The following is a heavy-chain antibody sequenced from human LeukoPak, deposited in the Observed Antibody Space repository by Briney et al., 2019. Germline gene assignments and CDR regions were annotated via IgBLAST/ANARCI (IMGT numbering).Heavy chain of an antibody. V-gene: IGHV4-38-2*02. CDR3: ARGVYYGSGSYYRARWYYMDV. CDR1: GYSISSGYY. D-gene: IGHD3-10*01. Sequence: PSETLSLTCTVSGYSISSGYYWGWIRQPPGKGLEWIGSIYHSGSTYYNPSLKSRVTISVDTSKNQFSLKLSSVTAADTAVYYCARGVYYGSGSYYRARWYYMDVWGKGTTVTVSS. J-gene: IGHJ6*03. CDR2: IYHSGST.